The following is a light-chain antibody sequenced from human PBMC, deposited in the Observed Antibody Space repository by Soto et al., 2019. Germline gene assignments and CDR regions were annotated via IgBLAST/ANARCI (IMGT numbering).Light chain of an antibody. CDR2: DTS. J-gene: IGKJ4*01. CDR3: QRCNNWPLT. Sequence: EIIMPQYPATLSLFPGAGATLSCRASQGIGDTVAWYQTTTGQTPRLIIYDTSTRATGVPARLRGSRYGNEFTLTINSLQSEDGAVDYGQRCNNWPLTFGGGTKVDIK. CDR1: QGIGDT. V-gene: IGKV3-15*01.